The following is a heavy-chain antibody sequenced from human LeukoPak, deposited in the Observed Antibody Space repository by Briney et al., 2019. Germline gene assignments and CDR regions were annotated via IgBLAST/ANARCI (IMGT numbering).Heavy chain of an antibody. Sequence: GGSLRLSCAASGFTFSSYAMSWVRQAPGKGLEWVSAISGSGGSTYYADSVKGRFTISRDNSKNTLYLQMNSLRAEDTAVYYCAKEPYDSSGYYYVYFDYWCQGTLVTVSS. CDR1: GFTFSSYA. CDR3: AKEPYDSSGYYYVYFDY. V-gene: IGHV3-23*01. J-gene: IGHJ4*02. CDR2: ISGSGGST. D-gene: IGHD3-22*01.